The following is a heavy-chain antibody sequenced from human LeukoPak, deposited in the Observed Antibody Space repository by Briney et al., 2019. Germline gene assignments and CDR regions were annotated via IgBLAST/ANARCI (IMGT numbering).Heavy chain of an antibody. Sequence: TSETLSLTCTVSGSGYSISGGYYWGWIRQPPGKGLEWIGSIYHSGSTYYNPSLKRRLTISVDTSKNQFSLKLNSVTAADTAVYYCAGQFDSGGSYFYWGQGTLVTVSS. D-gene: IGHD3-22*01. J-gene: IGHJ4*02. CDR3: AGQFDSGGSYFY. CDR2: IYHSGST. V-gene: IGHV4-38-2*02. CDR1: GSGYSISGGYY.